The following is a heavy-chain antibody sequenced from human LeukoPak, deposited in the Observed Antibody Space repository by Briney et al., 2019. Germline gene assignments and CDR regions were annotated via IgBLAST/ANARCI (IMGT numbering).Heavy chain of an antibody. Sequence: GGSLILSCAASGFTFSSYWMNWARQAPGKGLEWVASINHNGDVNYYVDSVKGRFTISRDNAKNSLYLQMSNLRAEDTAVYFCARGGGLDVWGQGATVTVPS. V-gene: IGHV3-7*03. CDR1: GFTFSSYW. D-gene: IGHD3-16*01. J-gene: IGHJ6*02. CDR3: ARGGGLDV. CDR2: INHNGDVN.